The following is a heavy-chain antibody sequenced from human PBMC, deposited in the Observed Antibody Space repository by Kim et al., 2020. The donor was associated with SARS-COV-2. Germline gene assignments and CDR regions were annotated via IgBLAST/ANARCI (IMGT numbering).Heavy chain of an antibody. D-gene: IGHD3-10*01. CDR3: ASTDYYGSGSYRPVDV. CDR1: GFTFSSYG. V-gene: IGHV3-33*05. CDR2: ISYDGSNK. J-gene: IGHJ6*02. Sequence: GGSLRLSCAASGFTFSSYGMHWVRQAPGKGLEWVAVISYDGSNKYYADSVKGRFTISRDNSKNTLYLQMTSLRAEDPAVDYCASTDYYGSGSYRPVDVWGQGTTVTVSS.